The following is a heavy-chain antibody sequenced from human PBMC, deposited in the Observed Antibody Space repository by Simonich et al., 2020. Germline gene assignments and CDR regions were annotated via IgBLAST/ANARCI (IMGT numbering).Heavy chain of an antibody. CDR1: GVSFSGYY. CDR3: ARHLQLGPFDY. J-gene: IGHJ4*02. V-gene: IGHV4-34*01. D-gene: IGHD1-1*01. CDR2: INHSGST. Sequence: QVQLQQWGAGLLKPSETLSLTCAVYGVSFSGYYWSWIRQPPGKGRAWIGEINHSGSTNYNPSLKSRVTISVDTSKNQFSLKLSSVTAADTAVYYCARHLQLGPFDYWGQGTLVTVSS.